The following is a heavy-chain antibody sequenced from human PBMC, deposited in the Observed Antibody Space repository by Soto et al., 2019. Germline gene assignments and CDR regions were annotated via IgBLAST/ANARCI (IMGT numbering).Heavy chain of an antibody. D-gene: IGHD3-3*01. V-gene: IGHV1-18*01. J-gene: IGHJ6*03. CDR2: ISAYNGNT. CDR1: VYTFTSYG. Sequence: ASAKVSCKASVYTFTSYGISWVRQAPGQGLEWMGWISAYNGNTNYAQKLQGRVTMTTDTSTSTAYMELRSLRSDDTAVYYCARKGHWSGPPYYYYMDVWGKGTTVTVSS. CDR3: ARKGHWSGPPYYYYMDV.